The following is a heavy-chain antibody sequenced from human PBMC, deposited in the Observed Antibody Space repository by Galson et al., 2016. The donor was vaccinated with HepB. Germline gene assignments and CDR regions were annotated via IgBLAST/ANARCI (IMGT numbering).Heavy chain of an antibody. V-gene: IGHV3-33*05. CDR1: GFTFSNYG. D-gene: IGHD3-10*01. CDR3: VRPFRSAWDRYFFGS. CDR2: ISYDGSNK. J-gene: IGHJ5*01. Sequence: SLRLSCAASGFTFSNYGMHWVRQAPGKGLEWVTLISYDGSNKDYADSVKGRFTISRDNSNNTLYLQMNTLRAEDTAVYYCVRPFRSAWDRYFFGSWGQGTLMIVSS.